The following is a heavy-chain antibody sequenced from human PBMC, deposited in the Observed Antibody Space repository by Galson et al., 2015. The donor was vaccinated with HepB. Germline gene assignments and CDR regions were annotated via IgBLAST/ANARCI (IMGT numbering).Heavy chain of an antibody. V-gene: IGHV4-59*01. J-gene: IGHJ5*02. CDR1: GGSISIYY. D-gene: IGHD2-15*01. CDR3: ARERGGTNWFDP. CDR2: IYYSGST. Sequence: SETLSLTCTVSGGSISIYYWSWIRQPPGKGLEWIGYIYYSGSTNYNPSLKSRVTISVDTSKNQFSLKLSSVTAADTAVYYCARERGGTNWFDPWGQGTLVTVSS.